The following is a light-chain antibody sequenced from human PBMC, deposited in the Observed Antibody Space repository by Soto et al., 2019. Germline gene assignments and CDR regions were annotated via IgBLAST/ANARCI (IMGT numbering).Light chain of an antibody. CDR2: TAS. Sequence: DIQMTQSPSSLSASVGDRVSITCRASQTISKYLNWYQQKPGEAPKVLIYTASSLQSGVPPRFSGSGSGTDFTLTISSLQPEDFATYYCQQSFITPWTFGQGTQVEVK. CDR1: QTISKY. J-gene: IGKJ1*01. V-gene: IGKV1-39*01. CDR3: QQSFITPWT.